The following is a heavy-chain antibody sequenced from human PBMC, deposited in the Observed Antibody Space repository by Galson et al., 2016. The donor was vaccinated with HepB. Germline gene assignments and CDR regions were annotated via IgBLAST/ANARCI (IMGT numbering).Heavy chain of an antibody. D-gene: IGHD3-16*02. V-gene: IGHV3-48*02. Sequence: SLRLSCAGSGFTFSRSGVNWVRQAPGKGLQWASYISTSVNTIYYADSVKGRLTISRDNAQNSVYLQMNSLRDDDTAVYYCEREIVRSAFDLWGQGTMVTVSS. J-gene: IGHJ3*01. CDR2: ISTSVNTI. CDR1: GFTFSRSG. CDR3: EREIVRSAFDL.